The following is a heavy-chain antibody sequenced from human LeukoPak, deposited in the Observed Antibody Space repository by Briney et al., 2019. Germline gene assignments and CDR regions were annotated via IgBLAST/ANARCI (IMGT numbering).Heavy chain of an antibody. CDR3: ARRGSLAVAPHQYYFDY. CDR2: INPSGGST. D-gene: IGHD6-19*01. V-gene: IGHV1-46*01. J-gene: IGHJ4*02. Sequence: VASVKVSCKASGYTFTTYYMHWVRQAPGQGLEWMGIINPSGGSTTYAQNFQGRVTMTRDTSTSAVYMEVSSLRSEDTAVYYCARRGSLAVAPHQYYFDYWGQGTLVTVSS. CDR1: GYTFTTYY.